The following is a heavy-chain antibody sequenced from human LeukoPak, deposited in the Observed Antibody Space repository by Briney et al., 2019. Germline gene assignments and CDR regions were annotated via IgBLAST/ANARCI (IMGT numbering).Heavy chain of an antibody. CDR3: ARVRGRSGATSYY. CDR2: MNPNSGNT. V-gene: IGHV1-8*01. Sequence: ASVKVSCMASGYTFTSYDINWVRQATGQGLEWMGWMNPNSGNTGYAQKFQGRVTMTRNTSISTAYMELSSLRSEDTAVYYCARVRGRSGATSYYWGQGTLVTVSS. CDR1: GYTFTSYD. J-gene: IGHJ4*02. D-gene: IGHD1-26*01.